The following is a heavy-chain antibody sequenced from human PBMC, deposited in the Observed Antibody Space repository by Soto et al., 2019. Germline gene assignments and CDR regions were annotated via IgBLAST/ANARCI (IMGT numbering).Heavy chain of an antibody. CDR3: VAPYCSGARCYAYEF. V-gene: IGHV3-7*01. Sequence: EVQLVESGGGLVRPGGSLRLSCAASGFAVSNNWMSWVRQAQGKGLEWVANIKQDGREKYYVDSVKGRFNISRDNAKNLLFLQMSSLRAEDTAVYYCVAPYCSGARCYAYEFWGQGTLVIVSS. CDR1: GFAVSNNW. D-gene: IGHD2-2*01. J-gene: IGHJ4*02. CDR2: IKQDGREK.